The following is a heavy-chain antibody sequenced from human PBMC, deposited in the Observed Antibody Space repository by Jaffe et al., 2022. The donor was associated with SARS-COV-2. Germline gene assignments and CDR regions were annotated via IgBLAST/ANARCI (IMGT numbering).Heavy chain of an antibody. CDR1: GFTFSSYS. CDR2: ISSSSSYI. V-gene: IGHV3-21*01. CDR3: ARDIIRSYGYDY. Sequence: EVQLVESGGGLVKPGGSLRLSCAASGFTFSSYSMNWVRQAPGKGLEWVSSISSSSSYIYYADSVKGRFTISRDNAKNSLYLQMNSLRAEDTAVYYCARDIIRSYGYDYWGQGTLVTVSS. J-gene: IGHJ4*02. D-gene: IGHD5-18*01.